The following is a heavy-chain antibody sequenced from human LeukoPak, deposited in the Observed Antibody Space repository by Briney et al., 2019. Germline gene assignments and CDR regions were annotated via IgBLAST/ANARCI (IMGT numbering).Heavy chain of an antibody. CDR1: GYTFTSYG. CDR3: ARDLRPRTSDY. CDR2: ISAYNGNT. D-gene: IGHD1-7*01. V-gene: IGHV1-18*01. Sequence: GASVKVSCKASGYTFTSYGISWVRQAPGQGLEWMGWISAYNGNTNYAQTLQGRVTMTTDKPTSTAYLELRSLRSDDTAVYYCARDLRPRTSDYWGQGTLVTVSS. J-gene: IGHJ4*02.